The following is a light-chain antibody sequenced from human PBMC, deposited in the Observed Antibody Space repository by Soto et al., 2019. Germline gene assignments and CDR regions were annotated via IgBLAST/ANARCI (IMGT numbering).Light chain of an antibody. CDR3: QHYNSYAEA. J-gene: IGKJ1*01. Sequence: DIQMPQSPSTLSGSVGDRVTITCRASQTISSWLAWYQQKPGKAPKLLIYKASTLKSGVPSRFSGSGSGTEFTLTISSLQPDDFATYYCQHYNSYAEAFGQGTKG. CDR1: QTISSW. V-gene: IGKV1-5*03. CDR2: KAS.